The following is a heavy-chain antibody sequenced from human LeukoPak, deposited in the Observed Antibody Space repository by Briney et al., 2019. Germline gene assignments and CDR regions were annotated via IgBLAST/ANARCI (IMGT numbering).Heavy chain of an antibody. Sequence: GGSLRLSCAASGFTFSSYAMSWVRQAPGKGLEWVSAISGDSGSTFYADSVKGRFTISRDNSKNTLYLQINSLRAEDTAVYYCAKGARYFDWLTFDYWGQGTLVTVSS. J-gene: IGHJ4*02. V-gene: IGHV3-23*01. D-gene: IGHD3-9*01. CDR1: GFTFSSYA. CDR2: ISGDSGST. CDR3: AKGARYFDWLTFDY.